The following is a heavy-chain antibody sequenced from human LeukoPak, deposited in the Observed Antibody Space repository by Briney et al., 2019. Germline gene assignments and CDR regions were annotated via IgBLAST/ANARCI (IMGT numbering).Heavy chain of an antibody. CDR1: GYTFTGYY. J-gene: IGHJ6*02. D-gene: IGHD5-12*01. CDR3: ARANSGYDPAYYFGLDV. Sequence: ASVKVSCKASGYTFTGYYMHWVRQAPGQGLEWMGWINPNSGGTNYAQKFRGRVTMTRDTSISTGYMDLSRLKSGDTAVYYCARANSGYDPAYYFGLDVWGQGTTVTVSS. CDR2: INPNSGGT. V-gene: IGHV1-2*02.